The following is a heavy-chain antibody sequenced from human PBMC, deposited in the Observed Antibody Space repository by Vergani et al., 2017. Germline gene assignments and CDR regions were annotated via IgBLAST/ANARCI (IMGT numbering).Heavy chain of an antibody. CDR3: ASVDTRRGNNR. Sequence: EVQLVESGGVVVQPGGSLRLSCAASGFSLSRFWMSWVRQAPGKGLEWVANIKQDGSEKSYGDSVKGRFSVSRDNAKNSLYLQMSSLRADDTAVYYCASVDTRRGNNRWGQGTLVTVSS. CDR1: GFSLSRFW. V-gene: IGHV3-7*01. J-gene: IGHJ4*02. CDR2: IKQDGSEK. D-gene: IGHD5-18*01.